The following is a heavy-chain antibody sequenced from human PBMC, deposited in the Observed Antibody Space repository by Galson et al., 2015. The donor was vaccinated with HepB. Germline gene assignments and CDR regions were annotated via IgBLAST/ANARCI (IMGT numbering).Heavy chain of an antibody. V-gene: IGHV3-23*01. CDR1: GFTFINYA. D-gene: IGHD6-6*01. CDR3: AKSMTSIPARLDY. J-gene: IGHJ4*02. CDR2: ISGSGGSR. Sequence: SLRLSCAASGFTFINYAMTWVRQAPGKGLEWVSGISGSGGSRNYADSVKGRFTISRDNSKKTLYLQMNSLRAEDTAVYYCAKSMTSIPARLDYWGQGTLSPSPQ.